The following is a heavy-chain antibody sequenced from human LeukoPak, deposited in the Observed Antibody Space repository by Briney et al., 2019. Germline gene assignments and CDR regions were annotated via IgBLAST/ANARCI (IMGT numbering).Heavy chain of an antibody. CDR1: GGSISSYY. CDR2: IYYSGST. D-gene: IGHD4-23*01. V-gene: IGHV4-59*08. Sequence: PSETLSLTCTVSGGSISSYYWSWIRQPPGKGLEWIGYIYYSGSTNYNPSLKSRVTISVDTSKNQLSLKLSSVTAADTAVYYCARRSGGNNFYYGMDVWGQGTTVTVSS. CDR3: ARRSGGNNFYYGMDV. J-gene: IGHJ6*02.